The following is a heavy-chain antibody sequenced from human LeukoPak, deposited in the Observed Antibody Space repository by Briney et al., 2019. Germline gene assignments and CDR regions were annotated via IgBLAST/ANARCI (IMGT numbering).Heavy chain of an antibody. CDR2: INPNSGGT. CDR1: GYTFTGYY. CDR3: AIESPYYYGSGTRNWFDP. D-gene: IGHD3-10*01. V-gene: IGHV1-2*02. J-gene: IGHJ5*02. Sequence: GASVKVSCKASGYTFTGYYMHWVRQAPGQGLEWMGWINPNSGGTKYAQTFKGRVTMTRDTSISTAYMELSSLRSDDTAVYYCAIESPYYYGSGTRNWFDPWGQGTLVTVSS.